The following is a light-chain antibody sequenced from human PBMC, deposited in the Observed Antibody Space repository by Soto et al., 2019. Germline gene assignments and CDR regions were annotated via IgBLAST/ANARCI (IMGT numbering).Light chain of an antibody. Sequence: QTVMTQEPSLTVSLGGTVTLTCSSSTGAVTNTHYANWFQQKPGQPPRSLIYSTSNKYSWTPARFSGSLLGGSAALTLSDVQPEDEADYYCQLYYGATRVFGGGTKVTVL. CDR3: QLYYGATRV. CDR2: STS. CDR1: TGAVTNTHY. J-gene: IGLJ3*02. V-gene: IGLV7-43*01.